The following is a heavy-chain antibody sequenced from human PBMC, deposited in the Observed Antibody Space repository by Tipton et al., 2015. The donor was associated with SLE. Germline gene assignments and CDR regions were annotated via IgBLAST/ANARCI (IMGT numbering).Heavy chain of an antibody. CDR3: ASEVG. V-gene: IGHV3-23*01. Sequence: SLRLSCAASGFTFSSYAMSWVRQAPGKGLEWVSSIRNSGDTTYYADSVKGRFTSSRDNAMNTVYLQMNSLRAEDTAVYYCASEVGWGQGTLVTVSS. J-gene: IGHJ4*02. CDR1: GFTFSSYA. D-gene: IGHD1-26*01. CDR2: IRNSGDTT.